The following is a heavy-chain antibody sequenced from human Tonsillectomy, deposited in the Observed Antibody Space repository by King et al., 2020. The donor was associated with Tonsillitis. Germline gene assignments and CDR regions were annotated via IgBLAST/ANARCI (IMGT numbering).Heavy chain of an antibody. CDR1: GYTFTGYY. J-gene: IGHJ4*02. Sequence: VQLVESGAEVKKPGASVKVSCKASGYTFTGYYMHWVRQAPGQGLEWMGWMNPNNGYTEYAQTFQGRVTMTRDKSISTAYMEQNSLRSDDTAVYYCTRKVVSFDYLGQGTLVTVSS. CDR2: MNPNNGYT. V-gene: IGHV1-2*02. D-gene: IGHD2-15*01. CDR3: TRKVVSFDY.